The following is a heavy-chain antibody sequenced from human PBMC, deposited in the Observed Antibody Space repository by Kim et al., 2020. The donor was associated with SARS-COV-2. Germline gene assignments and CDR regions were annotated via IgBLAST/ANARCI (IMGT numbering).Heavy chain of an antibody. V-gene: IGHV1-18*01. CDR1: GYTFTSYG. CDR3: AHDPAPCSSTSCQDYYYYYGMDV. CDR2: ISAYNGNT. D-gene: IGHD2-2*01. Sequence: ASVKVSCKASGYTFTSYGISWVRQAPGQGLEWMGWISAYNGNTNYAQKLQGRVTMTTDTSTSTAYMELRSLRSDDTAVYYCAHDPAPCSSTSCQDYYYYYGMDVWGQGTTVTVSS. J-gene: IGHJ6*02.